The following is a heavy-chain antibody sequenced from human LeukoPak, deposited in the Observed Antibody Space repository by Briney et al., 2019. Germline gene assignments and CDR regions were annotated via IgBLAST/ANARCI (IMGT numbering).Heavy chain of an antibody. V-gene: IGHV4-34*01. CDR2: INHSGST. D-gene: IGHD2-2*01. CDR3: ARAEDIVVVPAAKKGAYDY. Sequence: SETLSLTCAVSGGSFSGYYWSWIRQPPGKGLEWIGEINHSGSTNYNPSLKSRVTISVDTSKNQFSLKLSSVTAADTAVYYCARAEDIVVVPAAKKGAYDYWGQGTLVTVSS. CDR1: GGSFSGYY. J-gene: IGHJ4*02.